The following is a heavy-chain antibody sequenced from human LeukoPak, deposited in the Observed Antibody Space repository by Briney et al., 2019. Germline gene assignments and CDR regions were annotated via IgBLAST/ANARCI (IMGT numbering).Heavy chain of an antibody. Sequence: GGPLRLSCAASGFTFTSYTMNWVRQAPGKGLEWVSDISSSGSYIDYADSVKGRFTISRDNAKNSLFLHMNSLRAEDTAVYYCARSLIADGAFDIWGQGTMVTVSS. V-gene: IGHV3-21*01. CDR2: ISSSGSYI. D-gene: IGHD2-21*01. J-gene: IGHJ3*02. CDR3: ARSLIADGAFDI. CDR1: GFTFTSYT.